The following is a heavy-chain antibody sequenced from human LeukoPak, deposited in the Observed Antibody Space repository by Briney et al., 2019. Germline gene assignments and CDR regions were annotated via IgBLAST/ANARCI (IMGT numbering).Heavy chain of an antibody. V-gene: IGHV4-4*07. J-gene: IGHJ4*02. Sequence: SETLSLTCTVSGGSISSYYWSWIRQPAGKGLEWIGRIYTSGSNNYSPSLKCRVSMSVDASKNQFSLMLSSVTAADTAVYYCAREDTGDYYSYYFDYWGQGTLVTVSS. CDR3: AREDTGDYYSYYFDY. D-gene: IGHD3-22*01. CDR2: IYTSGSN. CDR1: GGSISSYY.